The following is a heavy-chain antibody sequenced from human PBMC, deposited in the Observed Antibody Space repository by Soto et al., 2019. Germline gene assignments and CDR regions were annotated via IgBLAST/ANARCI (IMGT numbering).Heavy chain of an antibody. Sequence: SETLSLTCTVSGGSISSGDYYWSWIRQPPGKGLEWIGYIYYSGSTYYNPSLKSRVTISVDTSKNQFSLKLSSVTAADTAVYYCARVLLGGYYYFDYWGQGTLVTVSS. CDR3: ARVLLGGYYYFDY. D-gene: IGHD3-22*01. V-gene: IGHV4-30-4*01. CDR2: IYYSGST. J-gene: IGHJ4*02. CDR1: GGSISSGDYY.